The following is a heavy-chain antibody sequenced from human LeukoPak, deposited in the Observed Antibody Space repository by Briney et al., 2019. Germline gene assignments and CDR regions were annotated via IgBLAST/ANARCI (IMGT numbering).Heavy chain of an antibody. CDR1: GYTFTGYY. V-gene: IGHV1-2*02. J-gene: IGHJ4*02. CDR3: ARGCNYGSGTYTAFDY. CDR2: INPNSGDT. D-gene: IGHD3-10*01. Sequence: ASVKVSFKASGYTFTGYYMHWVRQAPGQGLQWMGWINPNSGDTHFPQKFQGRVTMTTDKSITTAYMELSRLRSDDTAVYYCARGCNYGSGTYTAFDYWGQGALVTVSS.